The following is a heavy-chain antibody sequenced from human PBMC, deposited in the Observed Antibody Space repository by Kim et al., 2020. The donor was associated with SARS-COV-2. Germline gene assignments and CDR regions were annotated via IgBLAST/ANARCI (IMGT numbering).Heavy chain of an antibody. CDR2: ISTSSSKI. V-gene: IGHV3-48*01. CDR3: ARRLDY. Sequence: GGSLRLSCAASGFTVSDYSMNWVHQAPGKGLEWISYISTSSSKIYYADSVKGRFTISRDSVKNSVYLQMNRLRVEDTAVYYCARRLDYWGQGTLVTVSS. CDR1: GFTVSDYS. J-gene: IGHJ4*02.